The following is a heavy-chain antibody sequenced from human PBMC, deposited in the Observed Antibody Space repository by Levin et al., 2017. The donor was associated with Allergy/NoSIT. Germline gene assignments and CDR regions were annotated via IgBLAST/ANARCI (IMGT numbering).Heavy chain of an antibody. CDR1: GINFSNAW. D-gene: IGHD4-17*01. Sequence: GGSLRLSCEASGINFSNAWMNWVRQTPGKGLEWVGRIKSKIDGGTIEYAAPVKDRFIISRDDSKNTLFLHMNNLKTEDAAVYYCTTEHDYGDYTNCFESWGQGTVVTVSS. V-gene: IGHV3-15*07. J-gene: IGHJ5*01. CDR2: IKSKIDGGTI. CDR3: TTEHDYGDYTNCFES.